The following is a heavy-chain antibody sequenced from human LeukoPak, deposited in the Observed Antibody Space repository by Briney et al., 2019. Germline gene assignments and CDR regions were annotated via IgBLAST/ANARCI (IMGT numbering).Heavy chain of an antibody. J-gene: IGHJ3*02. D-gene: IGHD3-3*01. V-gene: IGHV4-31*03. CDR3: ATNTPIFGDPNAFDI. CDR2: IYYSGST. Sequence: SETLSLTCTVSGGSISSGGYYWSWIRQHPGKGLEWIGYIYYSGSTHYNPSLKSRVTISVDTSENQFSLKLSSVTAADTAVYYCATNTPIFGDPNAFDIWGQGTMVTVSS. CDR1: GGSISSGGYY.